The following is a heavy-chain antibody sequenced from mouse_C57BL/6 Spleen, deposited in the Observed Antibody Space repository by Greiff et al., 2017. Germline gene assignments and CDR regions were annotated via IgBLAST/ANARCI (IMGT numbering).Heavy chain of an antibody. CDR3: ASPIYYDYERCWYFDV. CDR2: IDPSNSET. CDR1: GYTFTSYW. D-gene: IGHD2-4*01. J-gene: IGHJ1*03. Sequence: QVQLQQPGAELVRPGSSVKLSCKASGYTFTSYWMHWVKQRPIPGLEWLGNIDPSNSETHYTQKFKDKATLTVDKSSSTAYMQRSSLTSEDSAVYYCASPIYYDYERCWYFDVWGTGTTVTVSS. V-gene: IGHV1-52*01.